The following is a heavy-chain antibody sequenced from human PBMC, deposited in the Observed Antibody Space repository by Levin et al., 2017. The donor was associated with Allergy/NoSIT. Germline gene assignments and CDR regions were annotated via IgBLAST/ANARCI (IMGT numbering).Heavy chain of an antibody. CDR3: TTDLSGYSYGYHLAYFFDY. Sequence: PGGSLRLSCAASGFTFSNAWMSWVRQAPGKGLEWVGRIKSKTDGGTTDYAAPVKGRFTISRDDSKNTLYLQMNSLKTEDTAVYYCTTDLSGYSYGYHLAYFFDYWGQGTLVTVSS. D-gene: IGHD5-18*01. V-gene: IGHV3-15*01. CDR1: GFTFSNAW. CDR2: IKSKTDGGTT. J-gene: IGHJ4*02.